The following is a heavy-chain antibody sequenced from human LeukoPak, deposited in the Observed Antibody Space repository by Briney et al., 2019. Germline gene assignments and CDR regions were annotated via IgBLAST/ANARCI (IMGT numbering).Heavy chain of an antibody. V-gene: IGHV3-23*01. CDR2: ISGSGGST. CDR1: GFTFSGYA. CDR3: ARGSDRRYFDY. Sequence: PGGSLRLSCAASGFTFSGYAMSWVPQAPGKGLEWVSAISGSGGSTYYADSVKGRFTISRDNSKNTLYLQMKSLRAEDTAVYYCARGSDRRYFDYWGQGTLVTVSS. J-gene: IGHJ4*02.